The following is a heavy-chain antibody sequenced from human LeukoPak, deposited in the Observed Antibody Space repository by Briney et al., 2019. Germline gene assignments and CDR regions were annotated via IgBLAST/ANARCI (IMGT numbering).Heavy chain of an antibody. CDR3: ARDRRGSSDI. Sequence: WGTLSLTCTVSGGSISSYYWSWIRQPPGKGLGGIGYIYYSGSTNYNPSLKSRVTISVDTSKNQFSLKLSSVTAADTAVYYCARDRRGSSDIWGQGTMVTVSS. V-gene: IGHV4-59*01. CDR1: GGSISSYY. CDR2: IYYSGST. J-gene: IGHJ3*02.